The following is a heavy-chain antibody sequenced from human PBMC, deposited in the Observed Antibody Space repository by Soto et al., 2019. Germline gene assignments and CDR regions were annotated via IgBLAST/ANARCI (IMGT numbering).Heavy chain of an antibody. J-gene: IGHJ2*01. CDR2: INHSGST. Sequence: PSETLSLTCAVYGGSFSGYYWTWIRQSPGKGLEWIGEINHSGSTNFNPSLKSRVSISVDTSKKQFSLKLSSVTAADTAVYYCAAHLKTTVTAYWYFDLWGRGTLVTVSS. CDR3: AAHLKTTVTAYWYFDL. V-gene: IGHV4-34*01. D-gene: IGHD4-17*01. CDR1: GGSFSGYY.